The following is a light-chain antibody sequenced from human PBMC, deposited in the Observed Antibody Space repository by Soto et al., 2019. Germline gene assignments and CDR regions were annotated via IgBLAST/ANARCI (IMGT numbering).Light chain of an antibody. CDR3: CSYAGSSTFHVV. CDR1: SSDVGSYNL. Sequence: QSALTQPASVSGSPGQSITISCTGTSSDVGSYNLVSWYQQHPGNAPKLMIYEGSKRPSGVSNRFSGSKSGNTASLSISGLQAEGEADYCCCSYAGSSTFHVVFGGGTQLTVL. CDR2: EGS. V-gene: IGLV2-23*01. J-gene: IGLJ2*01.